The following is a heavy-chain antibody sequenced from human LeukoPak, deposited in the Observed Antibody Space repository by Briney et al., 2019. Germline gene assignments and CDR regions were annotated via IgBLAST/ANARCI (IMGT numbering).Heavy chain of an antibody. CDR2: VNSNDRP. V-gene: IGHV3-23*01. CDR3: AKARAAVVEAAINY. J-gene: IGHJ4*02. Sequence: GGSLRLSCAASGFNFSNYAMTWVRQAPGKGLEWVSTVNSNDRPYYADSVKGRFTNSRDNSKNTLYLQMNTLRVEDTALYYCAKARAAVVEAAINYWGQGILVTVSP. CDR1: GFNFSNYA. D-gene: IGHD2-15*01.